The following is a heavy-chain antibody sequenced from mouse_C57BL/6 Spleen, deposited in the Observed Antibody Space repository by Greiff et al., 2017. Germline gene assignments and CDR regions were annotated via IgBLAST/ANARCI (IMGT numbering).Heavy chain of an antibody. CDR2: IDPSDSYT. Sequence: QVQLQQPGAELVRPGTSVKLSCKASGYTFTSYWMHWVKQRPGQGLEWIGVIDPSDSYTNYNQKFKGKATLTVDTSSSTAYMQLSSLTSEESAVYYCASPYYCSLYYAMDYWGQGTSVTVSS. J-gene: IGHJ4*01. V-gene: IGHV1-59*01. CDR3: ASPYYCSLYYAMDY. D-gene: IGHD1-1*01. CDR1: GYTFTSYW.